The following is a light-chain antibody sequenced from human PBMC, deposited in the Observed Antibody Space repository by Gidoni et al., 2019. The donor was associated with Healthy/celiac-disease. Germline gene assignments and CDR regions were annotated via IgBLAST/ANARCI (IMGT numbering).Light chain of an antibody. Sequence: DIVMHQSPDSLAVSLGERATINCKSSQSVLYSSNNKNYLAWYQQKPGQPPKLLIYWASTRESGVPDRFSGSGSGTDFILTISSLQAEDVAVYYCQQYYSTPLTFGGGTKVEIK. CDR1: QSVLYSSNNKNY. CDR3: QQYYSTPLT. J-gene: IGKJ4*01. CDR2: WAS. V-gene: IGKV4-1*01.